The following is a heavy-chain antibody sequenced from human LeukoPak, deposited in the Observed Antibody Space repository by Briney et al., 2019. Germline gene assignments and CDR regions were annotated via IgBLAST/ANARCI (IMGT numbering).Heavy chain of an antibody. CDR1: GYSFTNYW. D-gene: IGHD3-10*01. V-gene: IGHV5-51*01. CDR2: IYPGDSDT. J-gene: IGHJ6*03. CDR3: AREQRFGDYYYYMDV. Sequence: GESLKISCKGSGYSFTNYWIGWVRQMPGKGLEWMGIIYPGDSDTRYSPSFQGQVIISADKSISTAYLQWSSLKASDTAMYYCAREQRFGDYYYYMDVWGKGTTVTVSS.